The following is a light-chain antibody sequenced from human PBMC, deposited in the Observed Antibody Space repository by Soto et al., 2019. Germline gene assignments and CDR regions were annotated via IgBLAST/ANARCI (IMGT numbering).Light chain of an antibody. CDR2: HAS. CDR3: HQYATYS. J-gene: IGKJ1*01. Sequence: DIQMTQSPSTLSGSVGDRVTITCRASQTISSWLAWYQQKPGKAPKLLIYHASTLVSGVPSRFTGSGSGTEFTLAISGLQPDDFATYFCHQYATYSFGQGTKVEIQ. V-gene: IGKV1-5*01. CDR1: QTISSW.